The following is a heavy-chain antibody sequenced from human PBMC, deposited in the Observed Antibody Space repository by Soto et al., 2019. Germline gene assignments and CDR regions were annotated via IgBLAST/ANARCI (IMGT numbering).Heavy chain of an antibody. CDR1: GYSFTSYW. CDR2: IYPGDSDT. V-gene: IGHV5-51*01. J-gene: IGHJ5*02. Sequence: SGESLKISCKGSGYSFTSYWIGWVRQMPGKGLEWMGIIYPGDSDTRYSPSFQGQVTISADKSISTAYLQWSSLKASDTAMYYCARTIGYYDFWSGYSTFDPWGQGTLVTVSS. D-gene: IGHD3-3*01. CDR3: ARTIGYYDFWSGYSTFDP.